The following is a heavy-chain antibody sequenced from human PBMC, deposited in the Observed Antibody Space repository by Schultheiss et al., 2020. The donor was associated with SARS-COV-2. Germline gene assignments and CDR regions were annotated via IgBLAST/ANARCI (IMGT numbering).Heavy chain of an antibody. J-gene: IGHJ4*02. CDR3: AKDVRIQLWLPGDY. D-gene: IGHD5-18*01. V-gene: IGHV3-23*01. CDR1: GFTFSSYA. CDR2: ISGSGGST. Sequence: GGSLRLSCAASGFTFSSYAMSWVRQAPGKGLEWVSGISGSGGSTYYADSVKGRFTISRDNAKNSLYLQMNSLRAEDTAVYYCAKDVRIQLWLPGDYWGQGTLVTVSS.